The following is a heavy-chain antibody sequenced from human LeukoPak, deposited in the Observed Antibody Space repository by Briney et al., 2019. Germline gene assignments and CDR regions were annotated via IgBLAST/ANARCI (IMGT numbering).Heavy chain of an antibody. D-gene: IGHD6-19*01. V-gene: IGHV4-59*01. CDR2: IYDSGST. Sequence: SETLSLTCTVSGGSISSYYWSWIRQPPGKGLEWIGYIYDSGSTNYNPSLKSRVTISVDTSNNQFSLKLSSVTAADTAVYYCARVSRQWLVPDYFDYWGQGTLVTVSS. J-gene: IGHJ4*02. CDR1: GGSISSYY. CDR3: ARVSRQWLVPDYFDY.